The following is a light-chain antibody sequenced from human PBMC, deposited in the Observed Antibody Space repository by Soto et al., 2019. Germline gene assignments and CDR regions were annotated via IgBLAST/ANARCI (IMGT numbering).Light chain of an antibody. V-gene: IGLV2-23*02. CDR2: EVN. CDR3: CSHVGGSSPQWV. Sequence: QSALTQPASVSGSPGQSITISCTGTSNDVGGYNLVSWFQQHPGKAPKLMISEVNKRPSGVSNRFSGSKSANTASLTISWLQEEDEADYYCCSHVGGSSPQWVLGGGTKLTVL. J-gene: IGLJ3*02. CDR1: SNDVGGYNL.